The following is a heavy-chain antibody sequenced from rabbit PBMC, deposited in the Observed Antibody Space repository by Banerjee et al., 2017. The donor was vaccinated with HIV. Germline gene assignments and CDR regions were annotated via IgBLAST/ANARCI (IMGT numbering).Heavy chain of an antibody. CDR2: IYTGSGGST. D-gene: IGHD8-1*01. Sequence: QEQLVESGGGLVQPEGSLTLTCTASGFSFSSGYDMCWVRQAPGKGLEWIGCIYTGSGGSTYYASWAKGRFTISKTSSTTVTLQMTSLTAADTATYFCARGSSYYTGMGLWGQGTLVTDS. CDR1: GFSFSSGYD. V-gene: IGHV1S45*01. J-gene: IGHJ6*01. CDR3: ARGSSYYTGMGL.